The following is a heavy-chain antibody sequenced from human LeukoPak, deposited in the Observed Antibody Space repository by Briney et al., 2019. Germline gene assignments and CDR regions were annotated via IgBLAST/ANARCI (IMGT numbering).Heavy chain of an antibody. CDR3: ARDPGYSSSWYYFDY. CDR2: IKQDGSEK. J-gene: IGHJ4*02. V-gene: IGHV3-7*01. Sequence: GRSVRLSCAASGFAFSRYWMSWVRQAPGKGLEWVANIKQDGSEKYYVDSVKGRFTISRDNAKNSLYLQMNSLRAEDTAVYYCARDPGYSSSWYYFDYWGQGTLVTVSS. CDR1: GFAFSRYW. D-gene: IGHD6-13*01.